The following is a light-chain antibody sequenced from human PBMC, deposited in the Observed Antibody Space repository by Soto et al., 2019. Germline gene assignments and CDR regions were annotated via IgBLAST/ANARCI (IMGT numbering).Light chain of an antibody. J-gene: IGLJ3*02. CDR2: RNN. V-gene: IGLV1-47*01. CDR3: QSYDSSLSGWV. Sequence: QLVLTQPPSASGTPGQRVTISCSGSSSNIGSNYVYWYHQLPGTAPKLVIYRNNQRPSGVPDRISGSKSGTSASLAISGLRSEDEADYYCQSYDSSLSGWVFGGGTKVTVL. CDR1: SSNIGSNY.